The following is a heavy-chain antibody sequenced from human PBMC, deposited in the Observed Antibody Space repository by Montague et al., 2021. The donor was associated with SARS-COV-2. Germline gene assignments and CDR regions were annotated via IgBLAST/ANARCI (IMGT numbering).Heavy chain of an antibody. D-gene: IGHD2-21*01. CDR1: GEPISGFY. V-gene: IGHV4-4*07. Sequence: SETLSLTCTVSGEPISGFYWNWIRQSAGEGLEWIGRIYTTGSTNYNPSLKSRVTMSVDTSKNQFSLKLTSVTAADTAVYYCARGVVLAPYSFDYWGQGALVAVSS. CDR3: ARGVVLAPYSFDY. CDR2: IYTTGST. J-gene: IGHJ4*02.